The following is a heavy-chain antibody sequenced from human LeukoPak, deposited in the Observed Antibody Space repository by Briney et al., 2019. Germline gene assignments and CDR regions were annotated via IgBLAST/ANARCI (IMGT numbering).Heavy chain of an antibody. CDR1: GGSISTYY. J-gene: IGHJ4*02. CDR2: IYYSGTT. D-gene: IGHD6-19*01. V-gene: IGHV4-59*01. CDR3: ARLRYSSGQDY. Sequence: SETLSLTCTVSGGSISTYYWSWIRQPPGKGLEWIGYIYYSGTTNYNPSLKSRVTISVDTAKSQFSLKLSSVTAADTAVYYCARLRYSSGQDYWGQGALVTVAS.